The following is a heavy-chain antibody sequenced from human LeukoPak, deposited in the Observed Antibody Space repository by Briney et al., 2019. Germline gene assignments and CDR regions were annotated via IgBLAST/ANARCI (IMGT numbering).Heavy chain of an antibody. V-gene: IGHV3-9*03. J-gene: IGHJ3*02. CDR3: AKTKSPFVPQGAFDI. CDR1: GFTFDDYA. Sequence: SLRLSWAPSGFTFDDYAMHWVRRAPGRSVEWVLGISWNSGSIGYAASVTGRFTISKDNASNSLYLQMSSLRAEDMALYYCAKTKSPFVPQGAFDIWGHGTMVTVSS. CDR2: ISWNSGSI. D-gene: IGHD2-8*01.